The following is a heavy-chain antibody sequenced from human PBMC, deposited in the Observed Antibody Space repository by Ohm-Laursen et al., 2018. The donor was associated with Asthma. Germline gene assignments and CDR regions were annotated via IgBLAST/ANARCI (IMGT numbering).Heavy chain of an antibody. CDR3: ATLSWYASQF. CDR1: GFSFRDYG. D-gene: IGHD2-2*01. Sequence: SLRLSCSASGFSFRDYGMYWVRQAPGKGLQWLAFIKPDGSQTYYADSMEGRFSISRDNSKNSLYLQMSSLRGEDTAIYYCATLSWYASQFWGQGTLVTVSS. V-gene: IGHV3-7*01. J-gene: IGHJ4*02. CDR2: IKPDGSQT.